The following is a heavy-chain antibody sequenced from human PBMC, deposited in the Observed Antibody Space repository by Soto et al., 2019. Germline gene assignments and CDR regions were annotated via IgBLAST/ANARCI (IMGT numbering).Heavy chain of an antibody. CDR1: GFTVSSNY. CDR2: IYSAGNT. J-gene: IGHJ6*02. V-gene: IGHV3-66*01. CDR3: ARDFVVGGPTINYFYGMDV. D-gene: IGHD1-26*01. Sequence: GGSLRLSCAASGFTVSSNYMSWVRQAPGKGLEWISIIYSAGNTYYADSVKGRFTISRDNSKNTLYLQMNSLGAEDTAVYYCARDFVVGGPTINYFYGMDVWGQGTTVTVSS.